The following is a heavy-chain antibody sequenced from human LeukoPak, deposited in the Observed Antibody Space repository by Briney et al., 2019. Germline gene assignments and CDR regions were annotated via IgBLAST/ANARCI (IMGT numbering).Heavy chain of an antibody. D-gene: IGHD2-2*01. CDR2: IIPIFGTA. J-gene: IGHJ6*03. CDR1: GGTFSSYA. CDR3: ARGVVVPAATYYYYYYYMDV. V-gene: IGHV1-69*05. Sequence: ASVKVSCKASGGTFSSYAISWVRQAPGQGLEWMGGIIPIFGTANYAQKFQGRVTITTDESTSTAYMELSSLRSEDTAVYYCARGVVVPAATYYYYYYYMDVWGKGTTVTVSS.